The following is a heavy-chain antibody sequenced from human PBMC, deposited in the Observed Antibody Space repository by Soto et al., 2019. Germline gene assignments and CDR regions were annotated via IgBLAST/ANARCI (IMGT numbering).Heavy chain of an antibody. V-gene: IGHV3-66*01. CDR1: GFTVSSNY. J-gene: IGHJ4*02. D-gene: IGHD3-22*01. CDR3: ARASRNYYDSSGYLYYFDY. CDR2: IYSGGST. Sequence: GGSLRLSCAASGFTVSSNYMSWVRQAPGKGLEWVSVIYSGGSTYYADSVKGRFTISRDNSKNTLYLQMNSLRAEDTAVYYCARASRNYYDSSGYLYYFDYWRQGTPVPAPS.